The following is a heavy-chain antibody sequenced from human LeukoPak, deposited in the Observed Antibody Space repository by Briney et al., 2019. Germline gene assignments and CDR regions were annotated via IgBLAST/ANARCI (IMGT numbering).Heavy chain of an antibody. D-gene: IGHD2-2*02. V-gene: IGHV1-69*05. J-gene: IGHJ3*02. CDR3: ARDSSRVVPAAIRGDDAFDI. Sequence: ANYAQKFQGTVTITTDESTSTAYMELSSLRSEDTAVYYCARDSSRVVPAAIRGDDAFDIWGQGTMVTVSS. CDR2: A.